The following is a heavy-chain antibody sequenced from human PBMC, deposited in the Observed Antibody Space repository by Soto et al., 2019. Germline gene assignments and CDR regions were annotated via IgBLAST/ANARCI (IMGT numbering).Heavy chain of an antibody. CDR1: GFTFSSYA. CDR2: ISYDGSNK. V-gene: IGHV3-30*04. D-gene: IGHD3-16*01. Sequence: GGSLRLSCAASGFTFSSYAMHWVRQAPGKGLEWVAVISYDGSNKYYADSVKGRFTISRDNSKNTLYLQMNSLRAEDTAVYYCARECGIYAIDYYMDVWGKGTTVTVSS. J-gene: IGHJ6*03. CDR3: ARECGIYAIDYYMDV.